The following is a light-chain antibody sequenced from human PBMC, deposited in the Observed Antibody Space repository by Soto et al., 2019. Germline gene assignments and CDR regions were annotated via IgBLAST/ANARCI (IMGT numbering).Light chain of an antibody. CDR2: AAT. CDR3: QQSYSNPRT. CDR1: QRISTY. Sequence: DIQMTQSPSSLPASVGDRVTITCRASQRISTYLNWCQQTPGKAPKLLIYAATNLQSGVPSRFSGSGSGTDFTLTISSLQPEDFGIYYCQQSYSNPRTFGQGTKVDIK. V-gene: IGKV1-39*01. J-gene: IGKJ1*01.